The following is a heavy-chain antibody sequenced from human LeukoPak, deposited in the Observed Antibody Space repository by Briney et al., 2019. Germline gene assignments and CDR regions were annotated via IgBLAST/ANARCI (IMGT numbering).Heavy chain of an antibody. CDR3: ARDPPSGYYHDWYFDL. Sequence: PGGSLRLSCAASAFTFSDYYMSWIRQAPGKGLEWLSYISSSGSTIYYADSVKGRFTISRDNAKNSLYLQMNSLRAEDTAVYYCARDPPSGYYHDWYFDLWGRGTLVTVSS. J-gene: IGHJ2*01. CDR2: ISSSGSTI. V-gene: IGHV3-11*01. D-gene: IGHD3-22*01. CDR1: AFTFSDYY.